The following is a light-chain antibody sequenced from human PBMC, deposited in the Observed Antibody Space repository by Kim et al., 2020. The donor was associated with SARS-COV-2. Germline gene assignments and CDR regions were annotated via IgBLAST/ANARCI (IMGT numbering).Light chain of an antibody. Sequence: ELTQPPSASGTPGQRVTISCSGSSSNIGSNYVYWYQQLPGTAPKLLIYRNNQRPSGVPDRFSGSKSGTSASLAISGLRSEDEADYYCAAWDDRLSGWVFGGGT. CDR3: AAWDDRLSGWV. J-gene: IGLJ3*02. V-gene: IGLV1-47*01. CDR1: SSNIGSNY. CDR2: RNN.